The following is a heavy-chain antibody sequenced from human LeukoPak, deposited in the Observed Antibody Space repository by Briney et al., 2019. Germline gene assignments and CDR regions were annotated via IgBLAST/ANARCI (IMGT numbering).Heavy chain of an antibody. CDR2: VSGDGVST. Sequence: GGSLRLSCAASGFTFHDYAMHWVRQAPGKGLEWVSLVSGDGVSTYYADSVKGRFTISRDNSKNSLYVQMNSLRTGDTALYYCAKGGSGIGSSSWYVIDYWGQGTLVTVSS. CDR3: AKGGSGIGSSSWYVIDY. V-gene: IGHV3-43*02. CDR1: GFTFHDYA. J-gene: IGHJ4*02. D-gene: IGHD6-13*01.